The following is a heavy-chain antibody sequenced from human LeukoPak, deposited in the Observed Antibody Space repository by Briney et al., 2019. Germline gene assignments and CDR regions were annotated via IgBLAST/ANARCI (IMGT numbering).Heavy chain of an antibody. CDR1: GYTFTDYH. V-gene: IGHV1-2*02. CDR3: ATLMAHLDY. D-gene: IGHD2-8*01. J-gene: IGHJ4*02. CDR2: INLNSGDT. Sequence: ASVKVSCKAFGYTFTDYHMHWVRQAPGPGLEWMGWINLNSGDTNYAQKFQGRVTMTRDTTISTAYMELSRLRSDDTAVFYCATLMAHLDYWGQGTLVTVSS.